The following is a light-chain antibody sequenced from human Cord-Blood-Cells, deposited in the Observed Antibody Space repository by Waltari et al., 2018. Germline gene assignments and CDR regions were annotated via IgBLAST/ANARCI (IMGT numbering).Light chain of an antibody. CDR2: KDS. CDR1: ALPKKY. CDR3: QSADSSGTYV. Sequence: SYELTQPPPVSVSPGQTARITCSGDALPKKYAYWYQQKPGQAPVLVIYKDSERPSGIPERFSGSSSGTTVTLTISGVQAEDEADYYCQSADSSGTYVFGTGTKVTVL. V-gene: IGLV3-25*03. J-gene: IGLJ1*01.